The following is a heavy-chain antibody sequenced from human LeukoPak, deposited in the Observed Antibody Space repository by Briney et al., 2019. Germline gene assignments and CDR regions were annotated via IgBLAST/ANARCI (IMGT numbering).Heavy chain of an antibody. CDR1: GGSISSSSYY. CDR3: ARTTEGGYTYGYFYYYYMDV. CDR2: IYYSGST. Sequence: PSETLSLTCTVSGGSISSSSYYWGWIRQPPGKGLEWIGSIYYSGSTYYNPSLKSRVTISVDTSKNQFSLKLSSVTAADTAVYYCARTTEGGYTYGYFYYYYMDVWGKGTTVTISS. D-gene: IGHD5-18*01. J-gene: IGHJ6*03. V-gene: IGHV4-39*07.